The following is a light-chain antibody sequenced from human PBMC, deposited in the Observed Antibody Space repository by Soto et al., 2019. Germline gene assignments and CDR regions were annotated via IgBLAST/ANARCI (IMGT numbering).Light chain of an antibody. J-gene: IGKJ1*01. V-gene: IGKV1-33*01. CDR3: QQYDNLPRT. Sequence: DIQMTQSPSSLSASVGDRDTITCQASQDISNYLNWYQQKPGKAPKLLIYDASKLETGVPSRFSGSGSGTDFTFTISSLQPEDIATYYCQQYDNLPRTFGQGTKVEIK. CDR1: QDISNY. CDR2: DAS.